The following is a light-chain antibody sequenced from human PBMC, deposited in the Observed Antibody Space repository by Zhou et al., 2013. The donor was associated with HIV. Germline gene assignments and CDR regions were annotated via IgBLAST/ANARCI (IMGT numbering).Light chain of an antibody. J-gene: IGKJ2*01. CDR1: QGISNS. CDR2: AAS. Sequence: DIQMTQSPSSLSASVGDRVTITCRASQGISNSLAWYQQKPGKAPKLLLYAASRLESGVPSRFSGSGSGTDFTLTISSLQPEDFATYYCQQSYSTPPYTFGQGTKLEIK. CDR3: QQSYSTPPYT. V-gene: IGKV1-NL1*01.